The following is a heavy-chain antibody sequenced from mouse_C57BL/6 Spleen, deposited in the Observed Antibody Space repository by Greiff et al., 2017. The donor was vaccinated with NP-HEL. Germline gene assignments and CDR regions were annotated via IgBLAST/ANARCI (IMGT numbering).Heavy chain of an antibody. J-gene: IGHJ1*03. V-gene: IGHV5-6*01. D-gene: IGHD3-1*01. CDR3: ARQRATTGGFDV. CDR1: GFTFSSYG. CDR2: ISSGGSYT. Sequence: EVKLVESGGDLVKPGGSLKLSCAASGFTFSSYGMSWVRQTPDKRLEWVATISSGGSYTYYPDSVKGRFTISRDNAKNTLYLQMSSLKSEDTAMYYCARQRATTGGFDVWGTGTTVTVSS.